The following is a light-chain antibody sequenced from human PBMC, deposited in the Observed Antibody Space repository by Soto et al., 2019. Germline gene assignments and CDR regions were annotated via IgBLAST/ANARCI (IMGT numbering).Light chain of an antibody. CDR3: QHFNNYPLT. V-gene: IGKV1D-13*01. CDR1: QGINSA. CDR2: DAS. Sequence: ATQLTQSPSSLSASVGDRVTITCRASQGINSALAWYQQKPGKAPKLLMYDASSLKSGVPSRFSGSGSGTDFTLTISSLQPEDFATYYCQHFNNYPLTFGGGTKVDIK. J-gene: IGKJ4*01.